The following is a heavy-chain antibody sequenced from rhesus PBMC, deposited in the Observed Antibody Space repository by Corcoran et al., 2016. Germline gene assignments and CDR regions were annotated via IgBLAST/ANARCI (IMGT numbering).Heavy chain of an antibody. J-gene: IGHJ4*01. CDR2: IGASSGST. V-gene: IGHV4-127*01. D-gene: IGHD7-45*01. CDR1: GYSISSGYG. Sequence: QVQLQESGPGLVKPSETLSLTCAVSGYSISSGYGWCWIRQPPGKGLEWIGYIGASSGSTNYNPSLKSRVTISKDTSKNQFSLKLSSVTAADTAVYYCAREWGFDYWGQGVLVTVSS. CDR3: AREWGFDY.